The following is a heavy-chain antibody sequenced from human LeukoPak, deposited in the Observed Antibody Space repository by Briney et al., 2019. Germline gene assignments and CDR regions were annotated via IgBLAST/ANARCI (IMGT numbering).Heavy chain of an antibody. CDR3: ARGIAVLVY. CDR1: GGSISSSSYY. CDR2: IYYSGST. V-gene: IGHV4-39*01. Sequence: SETLSLTCTVSGGSISSSSYYWGWIRQPPGRGLEWIGSIYYSGSTYYNPSLKSRVTISVDTSKNQFSLKLSSLSAADTAVYYCARGIAVLVYWGQGTLVTVSS. J-gene: IGHJ4*02. D-gene: IGHD6-19*01.